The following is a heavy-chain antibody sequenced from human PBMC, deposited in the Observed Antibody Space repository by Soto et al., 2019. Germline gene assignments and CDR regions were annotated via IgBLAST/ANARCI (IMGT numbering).Heavy chain of an antibody. V-gene: IGHV4-31*03. CDR3: AIDRGYVNAWYVASLDA. J-gene: IGHJ5*02. CDR1: GGSISRTGYY. CDR2: IYYSGST. Sequence: SETLSFTCTVSGGSISRTGYYWTWMRQHPGKGLEWMGDIYYSGSTNYNPSLKTRVSISIETSKNQFSLNLRSVTAADTAGSNCAIDRGYVNAWYVASLDAWGQGTPVTVSS. D-gene: IGHD5-12*01.